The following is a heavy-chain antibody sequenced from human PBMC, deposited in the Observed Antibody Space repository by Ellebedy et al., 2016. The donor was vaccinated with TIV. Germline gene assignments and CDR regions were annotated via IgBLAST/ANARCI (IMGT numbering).Heavy chain of an antibody. J-gene: IGHJ4*02. CDR3: ARDETGSLDY. V-gene: IGHV3-30-3*01. Sequence: GGSLRLXXAASGFTFSSYAMHWVRQAPGKGLEWVAVISYDGSNKYYADSVKGRFTISRDNAKNSLYLQMNSLRAEDTAVYYCARDETGSLDYWGQGTLVTVSS. CDR2: ISYDGSNK. D-gene: IGHD3-9*01. CDR1: GFTFSSYA.